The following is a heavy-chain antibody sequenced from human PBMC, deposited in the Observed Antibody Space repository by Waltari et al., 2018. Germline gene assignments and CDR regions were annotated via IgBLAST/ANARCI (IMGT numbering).Heavy chain of an antibody. Sequence: EVQLVESGGGLIQPGGSLRLSCAASGFNVRNNYMSWVRQAPGRGLEWLSVIHVDGVTHYADSVKGRFTISKDNSKNTLYLQMNNLRAEDTAVYHCAKDPGYNSGTYYGDYWGQGTLVTVSS. CDR1: GFNVRNNY. J-gene: IGHJ4*02. CDR2: IHVDGVT. V-gene: IGHV3-53*01. CDR3: AKDPGYNSGTYYGDY. D-gene: IGHD3-10*01.